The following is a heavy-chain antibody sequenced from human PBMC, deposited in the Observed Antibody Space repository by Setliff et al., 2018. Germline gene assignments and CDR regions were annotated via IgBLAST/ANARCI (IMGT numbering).Heavy chain of an antibody. CDR2: IYDSGSS. D-gene: IGHD2-15*01. J-gene: IGHJ5*02. CDR1: GGSVSNSGFF. V-gene: IGHV4-39*01. Sequence: SETLSLTCTVSGGSVSNSGFFWGWLRQAPGKGLEWIGNIYDSGSSNYNASLKSRLIITRDTSKNQIALKLTSVTAADTAVYYCGRGFSRIEGWGNWFDPWGQGILVTVSS. CDR3: GRGFSRIEGWGNWFDP.